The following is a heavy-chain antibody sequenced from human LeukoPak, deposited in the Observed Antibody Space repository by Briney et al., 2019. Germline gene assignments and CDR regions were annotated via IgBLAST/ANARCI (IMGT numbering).Heavy chain of an antibody. CDR3: ARREDTAITS. Sequence: SETLSLTCTVSGGSISSGSYYWSWIRQPAGKGLEWIGRIYTSGSTNYNPSLKSQVTISVDTSKNQFSMKLSSVTAADTAVYYCARREDTAITSWGQGTLVTVSS. CDR1: GGSISSGSYY. J-gene: IGHJ4*02. CDR2: IYTSGST. V-gene: IGHV4-61*02. D-gene: IGHD5-18*01.